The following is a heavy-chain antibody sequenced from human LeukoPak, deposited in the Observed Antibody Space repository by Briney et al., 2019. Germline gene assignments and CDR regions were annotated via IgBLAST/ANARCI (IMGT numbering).Heavy chain of an antibody. CDR2: ISGSGGST. D-gene: IGHD3-10*01. Sequence: GGSLRLSCAASGFTFSSYAMSWVRQAPGKGLEWVSAISGSGGSTYYADSVKGRFTISRDNSENTLYLQMNSLRAEDTAVYYCAKEDKYYGSGSYYPPAFDYWGQGTLVTVSS. J-gene: IGHJ4*02. CDR1: GFTFSSYA. CDR3: AKEDKYYGSGSYYPPAFDY. V-gene: IGHV3-23*01.